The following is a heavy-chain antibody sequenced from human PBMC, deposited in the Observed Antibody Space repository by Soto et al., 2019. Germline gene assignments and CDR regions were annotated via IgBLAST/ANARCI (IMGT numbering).Heavy chain of an antibody. Sequence: SVKVSCKASGGTFSSYAISWVRQAPGQGLEWMGGIIPIFGTANYAQKFQGRVTITADESTSTAYMELSSLRSEDTAVYYCARDVPGDPGHWFDPWGQGTLVTVSS. CDR3: ARDVPGDPGHWFDP. D-gene: IGHD2-21*01. CDR2: IIPIFGTA. V-gene: IGHV1-69*13. J-gene: IGHJ5*02. CDR1: GGTFSSYA.